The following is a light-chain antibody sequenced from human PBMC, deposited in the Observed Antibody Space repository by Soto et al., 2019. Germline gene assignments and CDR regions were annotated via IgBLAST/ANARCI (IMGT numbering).Light chain of an antibody. CDR1: SSDVGAYNY. Sequence: QSALTQPASVSGSPGQSITISCTGTSSDVGAYNYVSWYQQYPGKAPKVMIYDVSNRPSGVSNRFSGSKSGNTASLTISWLQAEDEADYYCCSYTTSSTVVFGGGTKLTVL. CDR2: DVS. CDR3: CSYTTSSTVV. V-gene: IGLV2-14*01. J-gene: IGLJ2*01.